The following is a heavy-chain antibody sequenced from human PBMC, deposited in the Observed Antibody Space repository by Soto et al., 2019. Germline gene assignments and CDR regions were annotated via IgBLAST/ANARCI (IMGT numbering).Heavy chain of an antibody. Sequence: QVQLQQWGAGLLKPSETLSLTCAVYGGSFSGYYWSWIRQPPGKGLEWIGEINHSGSTNYNPSLKSRVTISVDTSKNQFSLKLSSVTAADTAVYYCARSVGTRYYYGSGSHNWFDPWGQGTLVTVSS. D-gene: IGHD3-10*01. CDR3: ARSVGTRYYYGSGSHNWFDP. J-gene: IGHJ5*02. CDR1: GGSFSGYY. V-gene: IGHV4-34*01. CDR2: INHSGST.